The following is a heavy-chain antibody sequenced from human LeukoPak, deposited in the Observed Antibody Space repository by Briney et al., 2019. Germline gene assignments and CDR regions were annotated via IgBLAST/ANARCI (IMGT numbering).Heavy chain of an antibody. D-gene: IGHD4-17*01. V-gene: IGHV4-39*01. CDR1: GGSISSNGYF. CDR2: IYHTGRT. CDR3: ARVDSYGRTTVTTLWFDP. J-gene: IGHJ5*02. Sequence: SETLSLTCTVSGGSISSNGYFWGWIRQPPGKGLEWIGTIYHTGRTYDNPSLKSRVTISIDTSKNQFSLNLSSVTAADTAVYYCARVDSYGRTTVTTLWFDPWGQGTLVTVSS.